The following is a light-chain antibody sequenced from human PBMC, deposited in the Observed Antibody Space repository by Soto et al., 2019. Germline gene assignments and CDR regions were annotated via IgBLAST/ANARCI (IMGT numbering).Light chain of an antibody. J-gene: IGKJ5*01. CDR3: QHYVTYSIT. Sequence: EIVLTQSPCTLALSPGDRATLYCRASQSVSSSNLAWYQRKPGQAPRVLIYGGSSRATGTPERISGGGSGTHFTLTISRLEPEDFEVYYCQHYVTYSITFGQGTRLEIK. CDR2: GGS. CDR1: QSVSSSN. V-gene: IGKV3-20*01.